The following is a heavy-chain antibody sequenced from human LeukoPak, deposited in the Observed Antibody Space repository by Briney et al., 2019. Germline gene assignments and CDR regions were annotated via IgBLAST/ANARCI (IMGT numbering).Heavy chain of an antibody. CDR2: MNPNSGNT. J-gene: IGHJ6*02. V-gene: IGHV1-8*01. CDR3: ARGMNSSSWFNFYYYYGMDV. CDR1: GYTFTSYD. Sequence: GASVKLSCKASGYTFTSYDINWVREATGQGLEWMGWMNPNSGNTGYAQKLQGRVTMTRNTSISTAYMELSSLRSEDTAVYYCARGMNSSSWFNFYYYYGMDVWGQGTTVTVSS. D-gene: IGHD6-13*01.